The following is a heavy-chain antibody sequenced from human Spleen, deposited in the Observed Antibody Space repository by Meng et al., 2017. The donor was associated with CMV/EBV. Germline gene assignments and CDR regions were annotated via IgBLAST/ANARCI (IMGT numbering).Heavy chain of an antibody. J-gene: IGHJ4*02. CDR1: GFTFANYG. CDR3: AKGRPRAITGTSFDY. V-gene: IGHV3-23*01. CDR2: VSGSGSTR. Sequence: GGSLRLSCAASGFTFANYGMNWVRQAPGKGLQWVSTVSGSGSTRYYVDSVEGRFTIFRDNSKNTLYLEMNSLRAEDTAVYFCAKGRPRAITGTSFDYWGQGTLVTVSS. D-gene: IGHD1-7*01.